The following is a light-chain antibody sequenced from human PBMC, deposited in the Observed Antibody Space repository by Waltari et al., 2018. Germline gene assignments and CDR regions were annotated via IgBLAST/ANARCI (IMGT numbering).Light chain of an antibody. CDR2: EDS. CDR1: NSDIGNYNL. J-gene: IGLJ3*02. Sequence: QSALTQPASVSGSPGQSITISCTGTNSDIGNYNLFSWYQQYPGKAPKLVIYEDSQRPSGVAHCCSGSNAGNTASLTISGLQADDESDFHCSSFATSGIWVFGGGTRLTVL. CDR3: SSFATSGIWV. V-gene: IGLV2-23*01.